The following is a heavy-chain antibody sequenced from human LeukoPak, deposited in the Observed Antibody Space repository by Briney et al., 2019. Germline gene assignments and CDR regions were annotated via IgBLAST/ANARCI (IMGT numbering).Heavy chain of an antibody. D-gene: IGHD3-10*01. CDR1: GFTFSSYG. Sequence: PGRSLRLSCEASGFTFSSYGMHWVRQGPGKGLEWVGFIRYDGRDKNYGDSLKGRFTISRDNSKNTMYLQISSLRADDTAVYYCAKVLGSGTLFPYMDVWGKGTTVTVSS. CDR3: AKVLGSGTLFPYMDV. V-gene: IGHV3-30*02. CDR2: IRYDGRDK. J-gene: IGHJ6*03.